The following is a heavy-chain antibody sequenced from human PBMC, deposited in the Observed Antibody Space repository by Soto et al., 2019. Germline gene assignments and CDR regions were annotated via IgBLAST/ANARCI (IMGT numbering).Heavy chain of an antibody. CDR2: IRSKANTYAT. Sequence: EVQLVESGGDLVQPGGSLKLSCAASGLPFSGSPIHWVRQASGKGLEWVGRIRSKANTYATAYATSVKGRFTISRDDSKNTTYLQMNSLKTEDTAVYFCTRPGFGDFVDPYDYGIDVWGQGTPVTVSS. D-gene: IGHD2-2*01. CDR1: GLPFSGSP. J-gene: IGHJ6*02. V-gene: IGHV3-73*02. CDR3: TRPGFGDFVDPYDYGIDV.